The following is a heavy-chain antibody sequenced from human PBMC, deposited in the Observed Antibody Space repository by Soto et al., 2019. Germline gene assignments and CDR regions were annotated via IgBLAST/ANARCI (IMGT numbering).Heavy chain of an antibody. V-gene: IGHV2-5*02. D-gene: IGHD3-10*01. CDR2: IYWDDDK. CDR3: AHSSNYYCSGSYNYAFDI. J-gene: IGHJ3*02. CDR1: GFSLSTSGVG. Sequence: QITLKESGPTLVKPTQTLTLTCTFSGFSLSTSGVGVGWIRQPPGKALEWLALIYWDDDKRYSPSLKSRLTITKDTSKNQVVLTMTNMDPVDTATYYCAHSSNYYCSGSYNYAFDIWGQGTMVTVSS.